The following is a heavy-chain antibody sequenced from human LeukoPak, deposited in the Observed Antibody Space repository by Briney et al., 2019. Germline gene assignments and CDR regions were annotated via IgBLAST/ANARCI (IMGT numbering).Heavy chain of an antibody. Sequence: ASVKVSCKASGYTFTGHYMHWVRLAPGQGLEWMGWIDAKSGGTEYAQRFQGRVTMTRDTSINTGYMELSSLTSDDTAVYYCARWRGYSSGWSGPFDDWGQGTLVTVSS. D-gene: IGHD6-13*01. CDR1: GYTFTGHY. CDR2: IDAKSGGT. V-gene: IGHV1-2*02. J-gene: IGHJ4*02. CDR3: ARWRGYSSGWSGPFDD.